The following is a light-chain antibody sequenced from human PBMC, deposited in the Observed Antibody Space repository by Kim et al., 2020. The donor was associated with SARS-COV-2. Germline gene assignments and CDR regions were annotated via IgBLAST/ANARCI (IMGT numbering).Light chain of an antibody. CDR2: KAS. J-gene: IGKJ4*01. CDR3: QQYNSYPLT. CDR1: HTISSW. Sequence: DIQMTQSPSTLSASVGDRVTITCRASHTISSWLAWYQQKPGKAPKLLIYKASSLESGVPLRFSGSGSGTEFTLTISSLQPDDFATYYCQQYNSYPLTFGGGTKVGIK. V-gene: IGKV1-5*03.